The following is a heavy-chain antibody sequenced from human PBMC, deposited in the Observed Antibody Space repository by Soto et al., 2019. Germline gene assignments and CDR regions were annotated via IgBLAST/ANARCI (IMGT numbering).Heavy chain of an antibody. D-gene: IGHD6-25*01. CDR1: GFTFSNYA. J-gene: IGHJ4*02. Sequence: EVQLLESGGGLVQPGGSLRLSCAASGFTFSNYAMGWVRQAPGEGLEWVSAISGSGTTTYTADSVKDRFTISRDNSENTLYLHTNSLRAEDTAIYYCTKFFVETGDSSGWPWSFHYWGLGTLVTVSS. CDR2: ISGSGTTT. V-gene: IGHV3-23*01. CDR3: TKFFVETGDSSGWPWSFHY.